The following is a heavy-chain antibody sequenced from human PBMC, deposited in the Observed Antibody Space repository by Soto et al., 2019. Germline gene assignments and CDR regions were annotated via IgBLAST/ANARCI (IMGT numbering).Heavy chain of an antibody. V-gene: IGHV4-59*08. CDR3: ARADETAMVAKYYFDS. CDR2: IYYSGST. D-gene: IGHD5-18*01. J-gene: IGHJ4*02. CDR1: GGSISSYD. Sequence: SESLSLTGTVSGGSISSYDGSWIRKPPGKGLEWIGYIYYSGSTNYNPSLKSRVTISGDTSKNQFSLKLSSVSAADTAVYYCARADETAMVAKYYFDSWCQGTLVTVSS.